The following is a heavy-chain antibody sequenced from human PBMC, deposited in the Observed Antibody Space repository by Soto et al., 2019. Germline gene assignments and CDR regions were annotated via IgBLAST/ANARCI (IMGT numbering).Heavy chain of an antibody. CDR2: INHSGST. CDR1: GGSFSGYY. Sequence: SETLSLTCAVYGGSFSGYYWSWIRQPPGKGLEWIGEINHSGSTNYNPSLKSRVTISVDTSKNQFSLKLSSVTAADTAVYYCGRAGTGEYSGYVVARTYWFDPWGQGTLVTVSS. D-gene: IGHD5-12*01. CDR3: GRAGTGEYSGYVVARTYWFDP. J-gene: IGHJ5*02. V-gene: IGHV4-34*01.